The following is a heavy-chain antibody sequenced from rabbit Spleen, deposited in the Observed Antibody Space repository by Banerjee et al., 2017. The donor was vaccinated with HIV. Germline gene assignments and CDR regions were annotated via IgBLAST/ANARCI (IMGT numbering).Heavy chain of an antibody. Sequence: EESGGGLVKPGASLTLTCKASAFSFSRGYDMCWVRQAPGKGLEWIGCIYGGFDYTYYASWASGRFTISKTSSTTVTLQMTSLTVADTATYFCARDAGTSFSTYGMDLWGPGTLVTVS. CDR3: ARDAGTSFSTYGMDL. D-gene: IGHD8-1*01. J-gene: IGHJ6*01. CDR1: AFSFSRGYD. CDR2: IYGGFDYT. V-gene: IGHV1S40*01.